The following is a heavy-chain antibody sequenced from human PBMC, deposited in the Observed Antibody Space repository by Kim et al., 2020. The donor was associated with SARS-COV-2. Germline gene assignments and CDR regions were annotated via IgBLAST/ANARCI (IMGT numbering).Heavy chain of an antibody. CDR3: AAMVRGVQLARTGRAANWFDP. V-gene: IGHV4-59*08. J-gene: IGHJ5*02. Sequence: SETLSHTCTVSGGSISSYYWSWIRQPPGKGLEWIGYIYYSGSTNYNPSLKSRVTISVDTSKNQFSLKLSSVTAADTAVYYCAAMVRGVQLARTGRAANWFDPWGQGTLVTVSS. CDR2: IYYSGST. D-gene: IGHD3-10*01. CDR1: GGSISSYY.